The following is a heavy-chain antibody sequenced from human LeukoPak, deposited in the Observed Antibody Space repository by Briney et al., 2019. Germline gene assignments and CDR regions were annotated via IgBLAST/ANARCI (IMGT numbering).Heavy chain of an antibody. V-gene: IGHV4-34*01. CDR3: ARDQEPNFDY. CDR2: INHSGST. CDR1: GGSFSGYY. J-gene: IGHJ4*02. D-gene: IGHD1-14*01. Sequence: SETLSLTCAVYGGSFSGYYWSWLRQPPGKGLEWIGEINHSGSTNYNPSLKSRVTISVDTSKNQFSLKLSPVTAADTAVYYCARDQEPNFDYWGQGTLVTVSS.